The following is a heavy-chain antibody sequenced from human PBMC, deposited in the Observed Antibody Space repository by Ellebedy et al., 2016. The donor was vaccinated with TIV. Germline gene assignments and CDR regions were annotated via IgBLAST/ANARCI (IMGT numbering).Heavy chain of an antibody. CDR1: GDSISSYY. V-gene: IGHV4-59*01. D-gene: IGHD2-21*01. CDR3: ARGWYCGGDNCSGHYFDS. Sequence: MPSETLSLTCTVSGDSISSYYWSWIRQPPGKGLEWIGYIYYSVTTKYNPSLKRRVTLSVDRSKKQFSLTLSSLTAAETALYHCARGWYCGGDNCSGHYFDSWGQGTLVTVSS. CDR2: IYYSVTT. J-gene: IGHJ4*02.